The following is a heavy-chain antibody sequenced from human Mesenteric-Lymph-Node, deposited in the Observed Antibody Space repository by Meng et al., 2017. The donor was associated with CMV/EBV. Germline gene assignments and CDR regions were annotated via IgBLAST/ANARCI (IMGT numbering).Heavy chain of an antibody. D-gene: IGHD3-22*01. CDR1: GFTVSRNY. J-gene: IGHJ4*02. V-gene: IGHV3-21*01. CDR3: ARTFYYFDSSGFYEYFDY. CDR2: ISSSSSYI. Sequence: GGSLRLSCAASGFTVSRNYMNWVRQAPGKGLEWVSSISSSSSYIYYADSVKGRFTISRDNAKNSLYLQMNSLRAEDTAVYFCARTFYYFDSSGFYEYFDYWGQGTLVTVSS.